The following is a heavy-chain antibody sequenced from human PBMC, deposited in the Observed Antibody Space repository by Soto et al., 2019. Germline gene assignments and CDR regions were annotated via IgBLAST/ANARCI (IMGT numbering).Heavy chain of an antibody. Sequence: PGGSLRLSCAASGFTFSSYAMSWVRQAPGKGLEWVSAISGSGGSTYYADSVKGRFTISRDNSKNTLYLQMNSLRAEDAAVYYCAKDLSGSSTFDYCGQGTLVTVSS. CDR3: AKDLSGSSTFDY. J-gene: IGHJ4*02. CDR1: GFTFSSYA. V-gene: IGHV3-23*01. CDR2: ISGSGGST. D-gene: IGHD1-26*01.